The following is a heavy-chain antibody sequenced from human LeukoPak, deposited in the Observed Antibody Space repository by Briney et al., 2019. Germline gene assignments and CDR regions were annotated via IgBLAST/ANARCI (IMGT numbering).Heavy chain of an antibody. D-gene: IGHD4-17*01. J-gene: IGHJ4*02. CDR1: GYSFVGYW. V-gene: IGHV5-51*01. CDR2: VFPADSDT. CDR3: ARTDDYGDYELDY. Sequence: GESLKISCKGSGYSFVGYWIAWVRQMPGQGLEWMGGVFPADSDTRYNPAFEGQVTISADESTNTAYLQWSSLKASDTAMYYCARTDDYGDYELDYWGQGTLVTVSS.